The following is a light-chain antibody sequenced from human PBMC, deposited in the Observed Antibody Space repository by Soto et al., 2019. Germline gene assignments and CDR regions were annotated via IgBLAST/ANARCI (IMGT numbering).Light chain of an antibody. V-gene: IGKV2-30*01. Sequence: DFVMTQTQLSLPVTLGPPASLSXRANRSLLDSDGIASFRWXQQRPGXSPRXXXDKXSNRACGCPARLSGSGSGTDFARKISRDEAEDGGRYYCIQGTRGPIPFGQGTRLAIK. CDR1: RSLLDSDGIAS. J-gene: IGKJ5*01. CDR3: IQGTRGPIP. CDR2: KXS.